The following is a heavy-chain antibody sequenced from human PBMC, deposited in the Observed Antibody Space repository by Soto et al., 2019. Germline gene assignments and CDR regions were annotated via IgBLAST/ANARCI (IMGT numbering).Heavy chain of an antibody. CDR2: INPNSGGS. D-gene: IGHD2-21*02. J-gene: IGHJ5*02. CDR1: GYTFTGYY. Sequence: QVQLVQSGAEVKKPGASVKVSCKASGYTFTGYYMHWVRQAPGQGLEWMGWINPNSGGSNYAQKFQGRVTMTMDTSISTAYMELSRPRSDDTAVYYCATDAQVVTATNNWFDPWGQGTLVTVSS. CDR3: ATDAQVVTATNNWFDP. V-gene: IGHV1-2*02.